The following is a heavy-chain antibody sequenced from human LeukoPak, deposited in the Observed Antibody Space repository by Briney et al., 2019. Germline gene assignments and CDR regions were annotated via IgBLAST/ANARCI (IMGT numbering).Heavy chain of an antibody. CDR2: ISGSGAST. J-gene: IGHJ4*02. CDR3: AKMLGSSGLGVDY. D-gene: IGHD3-10*02. CDR1: GFTFSSYA. Sequence: PGGSLRLSCAASGFTFSSYAMSWVRQAPGKGLERVSAISGSGASTYYADSVKGRCTISRDDSQNTLYLQMNSLRAVDTAVYYCAKMLGSSGLGVDYWGQGTLVTVSS. V-gene: IGHV3-23*01.